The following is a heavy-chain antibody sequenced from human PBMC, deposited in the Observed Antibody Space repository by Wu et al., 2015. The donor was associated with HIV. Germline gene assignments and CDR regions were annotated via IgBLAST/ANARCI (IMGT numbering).Heavy chain of an antibody. CDR1: GDIFTNFG. CDR2: ISAYNGNT. J-gene: IGHJ6*03. CDR3: ARNRDLQYFYFYYMDV. D-gene: IGHD4-11*01. Sequence: QVHLVQSGVEVKKPGASVKVSCTASGDIFTNFGITWVRQAPGQGLEWMGWISAYNGNTNYAQKFQDRVTMTTDTTTRTAYMELRSLRSDDTAIYYCARNRDLQYFYFYYMDVVGVRDHGHRLL. V-gene: IGHV1-18*01.